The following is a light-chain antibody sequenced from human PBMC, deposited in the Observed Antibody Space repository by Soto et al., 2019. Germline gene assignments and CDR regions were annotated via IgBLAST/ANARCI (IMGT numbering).Light chain of an antibody. CDR3: QQYGSLPIT. J-gene: IGKJ5*01. CDR1: QSVSSSY. CDR2: GAS. Sequence: EIVLTQSPGTMSLSPGERATIPCRASQSVSSSYLAWYQQKPGQDPRLLIYGASSRATGIPDRVSGSVSGTDFTLTISRVAPEDFAVYYCQQYGSLPITFGQGTRWRL. V-gene: IGKV3-20*01.